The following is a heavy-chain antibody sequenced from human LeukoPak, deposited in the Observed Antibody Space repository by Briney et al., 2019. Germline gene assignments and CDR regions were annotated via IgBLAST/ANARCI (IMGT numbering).Heavy chain of an antibody. D-gene: IGHD4-17*01. CDR3: ARDLYMTAVTTGYFDY. J-gene: IGHJ4*02. V-gene: IGHV1-46*01. CDR2: INPSGGST. Sequence: ASVKVSCKASGYTFTGYYMHWVRQAPGQGLEWMGIINPSGGSTGYAQKFQGRLTMTRDTSTSTVYVELSSLRSEDTAVYYCARDLYMTAVTTGYFDYWGQGTLVTVSS. CDR1: GYTFTGYY.